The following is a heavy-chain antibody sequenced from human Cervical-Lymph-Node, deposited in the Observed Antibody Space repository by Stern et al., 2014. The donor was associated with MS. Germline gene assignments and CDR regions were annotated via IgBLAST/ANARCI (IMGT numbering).Heavy chain of an antibody. D-gene: IGHD4-23*01. CDR1: GFTFDDYA. J-gene: IGHJ4*02. CDR2: INCNSGSI. Sequence: EVQLLESGGALVQPGRSLRLSCVASGFTFDDYAMHWVRQAPGTGMQGVSSINCNSGSIAYADSVKGRFTISRDNAKKSLYLQMNSLRAEDTAWYYCAKDSRPDSGANPLDYWGQGTLVTVSS. CDR3: AKDSRPDSGANPLDY. V-gene: IGHV3-9*01.